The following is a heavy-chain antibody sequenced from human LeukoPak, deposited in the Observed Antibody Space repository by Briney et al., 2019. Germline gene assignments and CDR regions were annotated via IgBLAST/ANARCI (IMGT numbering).Heavy chain of an antibody. J-gene: IGHJ4*02. V-gene: IGHV4-34*01. CDR2: INHSGST. Sequence: SETLSLTCAVYGGSFSGYYWSWIRQPPGKGLEWIGEINHSGSTNYNPSLKSRVTISVDTSKNQFSLKLSSVTAADTAVYYCAREKRYYYDSSGYSRSRYYFDYWGQGTLVTVSS. CDR1: GGSFSGYY. CDR3: AREKRYYYDSSGYSRSRYYFDY. D-gene: IGHD3-22*01.